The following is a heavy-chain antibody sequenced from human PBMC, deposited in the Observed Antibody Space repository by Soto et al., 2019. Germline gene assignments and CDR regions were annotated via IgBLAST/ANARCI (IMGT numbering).Heavy chain of an antibody. CDR2: TFAAGTT. V-gene: IGHV3-66*01. J-gene: IGHJ4*02. CDR3: TRDRGYASDY. D-gene: IGHD5-12*01. Sequence: EMQLVESGGGLVQPGGSLTLSCAASGFTFTTYYMNWVRQAPGKGLEWISITFAAGTTYYADSVKGRFTISRDNSKNTLFLRMDSLSAADTAVYYCTRDRGYASDYWGQGTLVTVSS. CDR1: GFTFTTYY.